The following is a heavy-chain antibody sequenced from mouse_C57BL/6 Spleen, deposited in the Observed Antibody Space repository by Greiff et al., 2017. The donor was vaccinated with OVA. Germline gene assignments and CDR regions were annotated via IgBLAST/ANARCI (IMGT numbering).Heavy chain of an antibody. D-gene: IGHD2-5*01. Sequence: QVQLQQPGTELVKPGASVKLSCKASGYTFTSYWMHWVKQRPGQGLEWIGKINPSNGGTNYNEKFKSKATLTADKSSSTAYMQLSSLTSEDSAVYYCARGVYSNYAMDYWGQGTSVTVSS. CDR2: INPSNGGT. V-gene: IGHV1-53*01. J-gene: IGHJ4*01. CDR1: GYTFTSYW. CDR3: ARGVYSNYAMDY.